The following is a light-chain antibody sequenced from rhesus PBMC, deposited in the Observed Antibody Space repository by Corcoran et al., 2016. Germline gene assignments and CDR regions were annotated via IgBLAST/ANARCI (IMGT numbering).Light chain of an antibody. V-gene: IGKV1-19*01. CDR2: AAC. J-gene: IGKJ1*01. CDR3: QQSDDLPWT. CDR1: QGISSW. Sequence: DIQMTQSPSSLSASVGDKVTITCHASQGISSWLAWYQLKPGKAPKPLIYAACSLQSGVPSRLRGGGSRTDYTLPISSLPPERCATYSCQQSDDLPWTFAHWTKVELK.